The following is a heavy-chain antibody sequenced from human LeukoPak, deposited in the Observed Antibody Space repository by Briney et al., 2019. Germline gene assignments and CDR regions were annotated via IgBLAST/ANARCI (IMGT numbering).Heavy chain of an antibody. J-gene: IGHJ5*02. CDR1: GGSFSGYY. CDR2: INHSGST. D-gene: IGHD2-15*01. V-gene: IGHV4-34*01. Sequence: SETLSLTCAVYGGSFSGYYWSWIRQPPGKGLEWIGEINHSGSTNYNPSLKSRVTISVDTSKNQFSLKLSCVTAADKAVYYCARMGRCSGGSCYSDWFDPWGQGTLVTVSS. CDR3: ARMGRCSGGSCYSDWFDP.